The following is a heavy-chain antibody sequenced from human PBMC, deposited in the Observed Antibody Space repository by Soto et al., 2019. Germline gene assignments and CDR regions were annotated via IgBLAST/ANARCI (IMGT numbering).Heavy chain of an antibody. CDR2: VNSDGGST. CDR1: GFALSSYW. J-gene: IGHJ4*02. V-gene: IGHV3-74*01. Sequence: PGGSLRLSCAASGFALSSYWMHLVRQTPGKGLVWVSRVNSDGGSTTYADSVKGRFTISRETEKNTLYLQMNSLRAEDTAVYYCARGITHIVGNTPLIYWGKGTLVTVS. D-gene: IGHD1-26*01. CDR3: ARGITHIVGNTPLIY.